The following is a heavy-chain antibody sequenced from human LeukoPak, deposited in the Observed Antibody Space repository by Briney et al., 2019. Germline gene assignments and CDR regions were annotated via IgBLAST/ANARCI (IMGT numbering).Heavy chain of an antibody. Sequence: SETLSLTCTVSGGSISSYYWSWIRQPAGTALEWIGRIYTSGTITYNTSLKSRVTMSVDTSKNQFSLNLRSVTAADTAVYYCARDSGTTGEVKFAPWGQGTLVTVSS. D-gene: IGHD3-10*01. V-gene: IGHV4-4*07. CDR2: IYTSGTI. CDR3: ARDSGTTGEVKFAP. J-gene: IGHJ5*02. CDR1: GGSISSYY.